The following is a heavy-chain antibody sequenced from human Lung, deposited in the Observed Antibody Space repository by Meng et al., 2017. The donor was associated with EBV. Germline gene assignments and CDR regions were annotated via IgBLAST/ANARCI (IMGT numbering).Heavy chain of an antibody. Sequence: VRLLTSGVGGKKPGASVKISCKASGYTFTSYALHWVRLAPGQGLEWMGWINTDSGNTKYSQKFQGRVTITRDTSATTAYMELWSLRPEDTAAYYCARDGTSNWLLNWFDPWGQGTLVTVSS. J-gene: IGHJ5*02. CDR3: ARDGTSNWLLNWFDP. CDR1: GYTFTSYA. CDR2: INTDSGNT. D-gene: IGHD2-2*01. V-gene: IGHV1-3*04.